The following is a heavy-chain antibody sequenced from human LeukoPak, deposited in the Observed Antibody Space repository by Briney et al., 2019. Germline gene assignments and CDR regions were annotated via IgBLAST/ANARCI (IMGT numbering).Heavy chain of an antibody. CDR3: ARDLGYCGGDCWFDTFDI. CDR2: ISDYNGDT. Sequence: ASVKVSCKASGYTFTSYDINWVRQATGQGLEWMGWISDYNGDTNYGQKFQGRVTMTTDTSTSTAYMELRSLRSDDTAVYYCARDLGYCGGDCWFDTFDIWGHGTKVTVSS. V-gene: IGHV1-18*01. D-gene: IGHD2-21*02. CDR1: GYTFTSYD. J-gene: IGHJ3*02.